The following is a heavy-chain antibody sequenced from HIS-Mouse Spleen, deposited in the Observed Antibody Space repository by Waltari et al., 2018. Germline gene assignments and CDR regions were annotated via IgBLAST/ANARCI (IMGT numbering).Heavy chain of an antibody. V-gene: IGHV3-33*06. CDR1: GFAFSSFV. Sequence: QVQLVESGGGVVQPGRSLRLSGAESGFAFSSFVRPWVRQAPGKGLEWVAVIWYDGSNKYYADSVKGRFTISRDNSKNTLYLQMNSLRAEDTAVYYCAKGGGSLWGGNYFDYWGQGTLVTVSS. D-gene: IGHD3-3*01. CDR2: IWYDGSNK. J-gene: IGHJ4*02. CDR3: AKGGGSLWGGNYFDY.